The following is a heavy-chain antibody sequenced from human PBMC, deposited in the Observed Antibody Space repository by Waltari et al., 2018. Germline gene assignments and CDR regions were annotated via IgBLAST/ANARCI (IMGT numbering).Heavy chain of an antibody. CDR1: GFTFSRSW. J-gene: IGHJ3*01. CDR3: ARAGLLGAFDV. D-gene: IGHD2-15*01. Sequence: EVQLVESGGGVVQPGGYLRLHCYASGFTFSRSWIHWVRQFPGKGLMWVSRINNDGSSTVYADAVKGRFTISRDDAKNTVSLQMNNLSAEDTALYYCARAGLLGAFDVWGQGTMVTVSS. CDR2: INNDGSST. V-gene: IGHV3-74*03.